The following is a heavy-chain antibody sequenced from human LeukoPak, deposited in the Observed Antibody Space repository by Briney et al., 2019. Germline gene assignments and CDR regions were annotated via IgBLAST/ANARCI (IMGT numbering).Heavy chain of an antibody. D-gene: IGHD2-2*02. V-gene: IGHV3-30*04. CDR1: EFTFSSYA. CDR2: ISYDGSHK. Sequence: GGSLRLSCAASEFTFSSYAMHWVRQAPGKGLEWVAVISYDGSHKYYADSVKGRFTISRDNSKNTLYLQMNSLRAEDTAVYYCVSHGYCSRTNCHSQRPRYDAFETWGQGTTVTVSP. CDR3: VSHGYCSRTNCHSQRPRYDAFET. J-gene: IGHJ3*02.